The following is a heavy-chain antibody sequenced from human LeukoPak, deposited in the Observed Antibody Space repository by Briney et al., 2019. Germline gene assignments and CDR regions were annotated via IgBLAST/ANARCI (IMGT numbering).Heavy chain of an antibody. CDR2: MNPNSGNT. D-gene: IGHD2-15*01. CDR3: AREEIFRCSGGSCYFDY. J-gene: IGHJ4*02. V-gene: IGHV1-8*01. Sequence: ASVKVSCKASGYTFTSYDINWMRQATGQGLEWMGWMNPNSGNTGYAQKFQGRVTMTRNTSISTAYMELSSLRSEDTAVYYCAREEIFRCSGGSCYFDYWGQGTLVTVSS. CDR1: GYTFTSYD.